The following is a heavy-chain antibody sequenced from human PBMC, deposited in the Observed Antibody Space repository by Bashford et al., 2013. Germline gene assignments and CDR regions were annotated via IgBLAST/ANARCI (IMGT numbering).Heavy chain of an antibody. CDR1: GGSFSGYY. Sequence: SSETLSLTCAVYGGSFSGYYWSWIRQPPGKGLEWIGEINHSGSTNYNPSLKSRVTISVDTSKNQFSLKLSSVTAADTAVYYCARARDYYGSGSYYTYWGQGTLVTVSS. V-gene: IGHV4-34*01. CDR2: INHSGST. J-gene: IGHJ4*02. CDR3: ARARDYYGSGSYYTY. D-gene: IGHD3-10*01.